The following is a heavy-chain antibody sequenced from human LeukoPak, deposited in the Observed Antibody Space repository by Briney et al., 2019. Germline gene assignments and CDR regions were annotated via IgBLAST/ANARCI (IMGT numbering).Heavy chain of an antibody. CDR1: GYTFTSYA. Sequence: ASVKVSCKASGYTFTSYAMNWVRQAPGQGLEWMGWINTNTGNPTYAQGFTGRFVFSLDTSVSTAYLQISSLKAEDTAVYYCARWAAVAAPPNWFDPWGQGTLVTVSS. V-gene: IGHV7-4-1*02. CDR3: ARWAAVAAPPNWFDP. J-gene: IGHJ5*02. D-gene: IGHD6-19*01. CDR2: INTNTGNP.